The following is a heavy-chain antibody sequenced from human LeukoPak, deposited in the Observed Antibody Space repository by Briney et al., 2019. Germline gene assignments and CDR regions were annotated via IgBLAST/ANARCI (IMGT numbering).Heavy chain of an antibody. CDR3: ARMTTVTDYFFDY. Sequence: SETLSLTCTVSGDSISSYYRSWIRQPQGKGLEWIGYIYYSGSTNYNPSLKSRVTISVDTSKNQFSLKLSSVTAADTAVYYCARMTTVTDYFFDYWGQGTLVTVSS. CDR2: IYYSGST. CDR1: GDSISSYY. V-gene: IGHV4-59*01. J-gene: IGHJ4*02. D-gene: IGHD4-17*01.